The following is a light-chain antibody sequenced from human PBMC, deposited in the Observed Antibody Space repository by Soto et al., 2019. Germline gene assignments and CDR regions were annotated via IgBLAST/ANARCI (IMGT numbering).Light chain of an antibody. J-gene: IGKJ4*01. V-gene: IGKV3-15*01. CDR2: DAS. CDR1: QSVGTK. Sequence: ETVLTQSPATLSVSPGERATLSCRASQSVGTKLVWYQQKPGQAPMLLMYDASTRATDIPARFSGSGSGTEFTFTISSLQSEDFAVYYCQQFAGWPLNFGGGTEVEIK. CDR3: QQFAGWPLN.